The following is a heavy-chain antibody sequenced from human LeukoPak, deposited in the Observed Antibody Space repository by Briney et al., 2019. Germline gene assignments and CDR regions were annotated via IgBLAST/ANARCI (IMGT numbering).Heavy chain of an antibody. J-gene: IGHJ5*01. CDR3: ARDRIFINGYGIDS. Sequence: SETLSLTCTVSGGSVSSSSYFWGWIRQPPGKGLQWIGSLYYSGSTYYNPSLKSRVTISVDTAKNQFSLKLSSVTAADTAVYFCARDRIFINGYGIDSWGQGIPVTVSS. D-gene: IGHD5-12*01. CDR1: GGSVSSSSYF. V-gene: IGHV4-39*02. CDR2: LYYSGST.